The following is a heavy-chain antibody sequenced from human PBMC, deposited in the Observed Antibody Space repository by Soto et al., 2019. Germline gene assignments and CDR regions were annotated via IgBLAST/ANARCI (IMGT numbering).Heavy chain of an antibody. CDR2: MNPNSGNT. CDR1: GYTFTNYA. V-gene: IGHV1-8*02. D-gene: IGHD3-3*01. J-gene: IGHJ6*02. CDR3: ARVLSWASYYDFWSGYYNYYYYGMDV. Sequence: GASVKVSCKASGYTFTNYAMHWVRQAPGQGLEWMGWMNPNSGNTGYAQKFQGRVTMTRNTSISTAYMELSSLRSEDTAVYYCARVLSWASYYDFWSGYYNYYYYGMDVWGQGTTVTVSS.